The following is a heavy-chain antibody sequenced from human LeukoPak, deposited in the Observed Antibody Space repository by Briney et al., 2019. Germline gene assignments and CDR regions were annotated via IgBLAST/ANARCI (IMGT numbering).Heavy chain of an antibody. J-gene: IGHJ4*02. CDR2: IYYSGST. V-gene: IGHV4-39*01. CDR1: GGSISSSSYY. CDR3: ARRNPEWGDYGDYVDY. D-gene: IGHD4-17*01. Sequence: SETLSLTCTVSGGSISSSSYYWGWIRQPPGKGLEWIGSIYYSGSTYYNPSLKSRVTISVDMSKNQFSLKLSSVTAADTSVYYCARRNPEWGDYGDYVDYWGQGTLVTVSS.